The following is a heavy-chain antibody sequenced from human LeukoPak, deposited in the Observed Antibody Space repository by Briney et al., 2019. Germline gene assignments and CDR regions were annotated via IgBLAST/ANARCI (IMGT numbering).Heavy chain of an antibody. J-gene: IGHJ4*02. V-gene: IGHV1-8*01. CDR3: ARESGDILVVPYY. Sequence: ASVKVSCKASRYSFTSYDINWVRQATGQGLEWMGWMSPISGNTGYAQKFQGRLTMTRNTAINTAYMELSGLRSEDTAVYYCARESGDILVVPYYWGQGTLVTVSS. CDR1: RYSFTSYD. CDR2: MSPISGNT. D-gene: IGHD2-2*01.